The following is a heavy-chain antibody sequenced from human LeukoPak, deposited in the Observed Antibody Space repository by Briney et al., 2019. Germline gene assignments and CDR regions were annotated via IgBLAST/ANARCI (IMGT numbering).Heavy chain of an antibody. CDR2: ISDSGAYT. V-gene: IGHV3-23*01. CDR1: GFTFTKYG. Sequence: HPGGSLRLSCVASGFTFTKYGMSWVRQAPGKGLEWISTISDSGAYTYYADFVKGRFTVSRDNSKNMVFLEVNSLRAEDTATYFCAKGRILWFGEQSDFDYWGQGTLVTVSS. D-gene: IGHD3-10*01. J-gene: IGHJ4*02. CDR3: AKGRILWFGEQSDFDY.